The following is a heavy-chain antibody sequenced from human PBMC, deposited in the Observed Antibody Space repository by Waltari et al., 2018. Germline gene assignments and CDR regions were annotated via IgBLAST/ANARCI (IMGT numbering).Heavy chain of an antibody. V-gene: IGHV4-4*07. CDR2: IYTSGST. CDR3: ARDLGSYSAYYYYYYMDV. Sequence: QVQLQESGPGLVKPSETLSLTCTVSGGSISSYYWSWIRQPAGKGLEWIGRIYTSGSTNYNPSLKSRVTMSVDTSKNQFSLKLSSVTAADTAVYYCARDLGSYSAYYYYYYMDVWGKGTTVTVSS. J-gene: IGHJ6*03. CDR1: GGSISSYY. D-gene: IGHD1-26*01.